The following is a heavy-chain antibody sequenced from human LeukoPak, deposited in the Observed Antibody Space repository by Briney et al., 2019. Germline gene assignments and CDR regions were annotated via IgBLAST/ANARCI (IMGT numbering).Heavy chain of an antibody. CDR1: GFTFSSYW. CDR3: ATTKVRRGYSGYVPIYYFDY. V-gene: IGHV3-7*01. Sequence: GGSLRLSCAAPGFTFSSYWMSWVRQAPGKGLEWVANIKQDGSEKYYVDSVKGRFTISRDNAKNSLYLQMNSLRAEDTAVYYCATTKVRRGYSGYVPIYYFDYWGQGTLVTVSS. CDR2: IKQDGSEK. D-gene: IGHD5-12*01. J-gene: IGHJ4*02.